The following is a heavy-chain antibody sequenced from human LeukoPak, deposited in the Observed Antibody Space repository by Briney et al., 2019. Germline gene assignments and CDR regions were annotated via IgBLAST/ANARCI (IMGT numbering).Heavy chain of an antibody. J-gene: IGHJ4*02. CDR1: GGSFSGYY. Sequence: PSETLSLTCAVYGGSFSGYYWSWIRQPPGKGLEWIGEINHSGSTNYNPSLKSRVTISVDTSKSQFSLKLSSVTAADTAVYYCARGLRYYDSSGYYGLFDYWGQGTLVTVSS. V-gene: IGHV4-34*01. D-gene: IGHD3-22*01. CDR2: INHSGST. CDR3: ARGLRYYDSSGYYGLFDY.